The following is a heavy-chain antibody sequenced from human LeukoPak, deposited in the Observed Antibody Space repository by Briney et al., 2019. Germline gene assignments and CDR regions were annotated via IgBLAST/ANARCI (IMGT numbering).Heavy chain of an antibody. J-gene: IGHJ4*02. Sequence: PSETLSLTCTVSGGSISSGGYYWSWIRQHPGKGLEWIGYIYYSGSTNYNPSLKNRVTISVDTSKNQFSLKLSSVTAADTAVYYCARHSTYYYDSSGYHYHYFDYWGQGTLVTVSS. D-gene: IGHD3-22*01. CDR3: ARHSTYYYDSSGYHYHYFDY. CDR2: IYYSGST. CDR1: GGSISSGGYY. V-gene: IGHV4-61*08.